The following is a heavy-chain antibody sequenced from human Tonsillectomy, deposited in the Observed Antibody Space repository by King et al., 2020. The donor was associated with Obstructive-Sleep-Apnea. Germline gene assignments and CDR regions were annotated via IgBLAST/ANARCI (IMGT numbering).Heavy chain of an antibody. D-gene: IGHD5-12*01. J-gene: IGHJ6*02. CDR2: IYPDDSDT. Sequence: QLVQSGAEVKKPGESLKISCKGSRYTFSKYWIGWVRQMPGKGLEWMGIIYPDDSDTRYSPSFQGQVTISADKSITTAYLQLSSLKASDTAMYYCARSRGYSGYDSRTYFYYGMDVWGQGTTVTVSS. V-gene: IGHV5-51*01. CDR1: RYTFSKYW. CDR3: ARSRGYSGYDSRTYFYYGMDV.